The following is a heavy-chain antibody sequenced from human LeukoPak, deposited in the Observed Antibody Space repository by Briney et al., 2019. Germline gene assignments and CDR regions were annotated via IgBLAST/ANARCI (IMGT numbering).Heavy chain of an antibody. CDR1: GGSISSSSYY. D-gene: IGHD1-26*01. Sequence: PSETLSLTCTVSGGSISSSSYYWGWIRQPPGKGPEWIGSIYYSGSTYYNPSLKSRVTISVDTSKNQFSLKLSSVTAADTAVYYCASSTSGSYYRGGYYFDYWGQGTLVTVSS. V-gene: IGHV4-39*01. CDR3: ASSTSGSYYRGGYYFDY. CDR2: IYYSGST. J-gene: IGHJ4*02.